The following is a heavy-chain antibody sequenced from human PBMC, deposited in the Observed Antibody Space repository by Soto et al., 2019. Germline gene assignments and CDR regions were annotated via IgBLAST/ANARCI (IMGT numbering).Heavy chain of an antibody. CDR1: GFMFNNYA. Sequence: SLRLSCAASGFMFNNYAMSWVRQAPGKGLEWVSTVSVSGGTTYYADSLKGRFTISRDNSKKTVYLQMNRLRADDTAIYYCAKGLYYYDSSGYRLFDHWGQGTLVTVSS. CDR2: VSVSGGTT. D-gene: IGHD3-22*01. J-gene: IGHJ4*02. CDR3: AKGLYYYDSSGYRLFDH. V-gene: IGHV3-23*01.